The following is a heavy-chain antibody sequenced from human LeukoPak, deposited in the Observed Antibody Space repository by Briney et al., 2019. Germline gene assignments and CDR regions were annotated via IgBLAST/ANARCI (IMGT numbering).Heavy chain of an antibody. CDR3: ARDLIPAAVSDSYGMDV. D-gene: IGHD2-2*01. CDR1: GYTFTVYY. J-gene: IGHJ6*02. V-gene: IGHV1-2*02. Sequence: ASVKVSCKASGYTFTVYYMHCVRQAPGQGLEWMGRINPNRGGPNSAQKFQGRVTMPRDTSISTAYMELNGLRSGATAVYYFARDLIPAAVSDSYGMDVGGLGTTVTVP. CDR2: INPNRGGP.